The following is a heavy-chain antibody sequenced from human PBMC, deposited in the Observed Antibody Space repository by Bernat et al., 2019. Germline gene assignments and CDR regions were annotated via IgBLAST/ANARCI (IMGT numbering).Heavy chain of an antibody. CDR3: ARTLITVTDDAFDN. CDR2: IYYSGNT. J-gene: IGHJ3*02. CDR1: GDSVSSGSYY. Sequence: QVQLQESGPGLVKPSETLSLTCAVSGDSVSSGSYYWSWIRQPPGKGLEWIGYIYYSGNTNYNPSLESRVTISVDMSKNQFSLKLSSVTAADTAVYYCARTLITVTDDAFDNWGQGTMVTVSS. D-gene: IGHD4-17*01. V-gene: IGHV4-61*01.